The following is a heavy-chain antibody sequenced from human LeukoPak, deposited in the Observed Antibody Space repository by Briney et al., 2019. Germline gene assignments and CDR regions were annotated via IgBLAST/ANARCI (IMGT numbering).Heavy chain of an antibody. Sequence: PSETLSLTCTISGGSISSDYWSWIRQPPGKGLEWIGYLSLGEVAFYNPSLESRLTTSADTSKNQFSLNLTSVTAADTAMYYCVRVSTASGGAFDVWGQGTMVTVSS. CDR3: VRVSTASGGAFDV. D-gene: IGHD2-21*02. CDR1: GGSISSDY. V-gene: IGHV4-59*13. J-gene: IGHJ3*01. CDR2: LSLGEVA.